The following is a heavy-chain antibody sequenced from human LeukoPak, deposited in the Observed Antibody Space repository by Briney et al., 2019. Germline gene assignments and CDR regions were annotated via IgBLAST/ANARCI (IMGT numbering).Heavy chain of an antibody. J-gene: IGHJ5*02. CDR1: GGSISSYY. V-gene: IGHV4-59*01. CDR2: IYYSGSI. CDR3: ARDRTRWFDP. Sequence: SETLSLTCTVSGGSISSYYWSWIRQPPGKGLEWIGYIYYSGSINYNPSLKSRVTISVDTSKNQFSLKLSSVTAADTAVYYCARDRTRWFDPWGQGTLVTVSS.